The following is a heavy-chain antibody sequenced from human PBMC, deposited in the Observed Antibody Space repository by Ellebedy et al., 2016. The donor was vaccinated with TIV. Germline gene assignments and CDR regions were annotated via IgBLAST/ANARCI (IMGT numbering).Heavy chain of an antibody. Sequence: SETLSLXXTVSGGSISSSSYYWGWIRQPPGKGLEWIGSIYYSGSTYYNPSLKSRVTISVDTSKNQFSLKLSSVTAADTAVYYCAGVPRYCSGGSCGSLDYWGQGTLVTVSS. CDR2: IYYSGST. V-gene: IGHV4-39*01. D-gene: IGHD2-15*01. CDR1: GGSISSSSYY. J-gene: IGHJ4*02. CDR3: AGVPRYCSGGSCGSLDY.